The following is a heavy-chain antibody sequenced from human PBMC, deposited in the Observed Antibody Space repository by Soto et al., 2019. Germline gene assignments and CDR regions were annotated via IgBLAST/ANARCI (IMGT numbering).Heavy chain of an antibody. Sequence: QVQLVESGGGVVQPGRSLRLSCAASGFSFSSFGMHWVRQAPGKGLEWVAVTSYDGRNKYYADSVKGRITISIDNSKNTLYLKMNSLRAEDTAVYYCAKEHAVAVVVDYWGQGTLVTVSS. CDR2: TSYDGRNK. J-gene: IGHJ4*02. V-gene: IGHV3-30*18. CDR3: AKEHAVAVVVDY. CDR1: GFSFSSFG. D-gene: IGHD2-15*01.